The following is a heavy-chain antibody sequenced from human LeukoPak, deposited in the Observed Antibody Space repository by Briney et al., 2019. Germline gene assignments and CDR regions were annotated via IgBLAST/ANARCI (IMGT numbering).Heavy chain of an antibody. CDR2: IYYTGST. CDR3: ARVYQSAEYYFDY. J-gene: IGHJ4*02. D-gene: IGHD2-2*01. CDR1: GGSISSYY. V-gene: IGHV4-59*01. Sequence: SETLSLTCTVSGGSISSYYWSWIRQPPGKGLEWIGYIYYTGSTEYHPSLKSRVAISLDTSKNQFSLKLTSVTAADTAVYYCARVYQSAEYYFDYWGQGNLVSVSS.